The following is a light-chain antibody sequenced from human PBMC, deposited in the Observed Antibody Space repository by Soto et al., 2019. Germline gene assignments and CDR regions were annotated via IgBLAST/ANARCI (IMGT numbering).Light chain of an antibody. J-gene: IGKJ1*01. CDR2: AAS. CDR3: QKYNSAPPT. CDR1: QDISNS. Sequence: DIQVTQSPSSLSASVGDRVTITCRASQDISNSLAWYQQRPGKPPKLLISAASQLQSGVPSRFSGSGSGTDFTLTISSLQPEALATYYCQKYNSAPPTFAPGPKVDI. V-gene: IGKV1-27*01.